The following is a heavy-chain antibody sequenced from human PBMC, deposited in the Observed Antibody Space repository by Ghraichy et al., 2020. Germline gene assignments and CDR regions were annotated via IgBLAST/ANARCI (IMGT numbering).Heavy chain of an antibody. CDR2: IYHSGST. V-gene: IGHV4-4*02. Sequence: SETLSLTCAVSGGSISSSNWWSLVRPPPGKVLEWIGVIYHSGSTYYNPSLKSRFTISVDKSKNQFSLQLSSVTAADTAVYYCARDGLRFLEWLAGYYYGMDGWGQGTTVTVSS. CDR3: ARDGLRFLEWLAGYYYGMDG. D-gene: IGHD3-3*01. CDR1: GGSISSSNW. J-gene: IGHJ6*02.